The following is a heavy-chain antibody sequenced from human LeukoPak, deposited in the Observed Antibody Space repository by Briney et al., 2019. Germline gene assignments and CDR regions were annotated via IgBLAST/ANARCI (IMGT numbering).Heavy chain of an antibody. J-gene: IGHJ4*02. D-gene: IGHD4-11*01. V-gene: IGHV3-21*01. CDR2: ISSSSSYI. CDR1: GFTFSSYN. Sequence: PGGSLRLSCAASGFTFSSYNMNWVRQAPGKGLEWVSAISSSSSYIYYADSVKGRFIISRDNAKNPLYLQMNSLRAEDTAVYYCARAPYSNWGNYWGQGTLVTVSS. CDR3: ARAPYSNWGNY.